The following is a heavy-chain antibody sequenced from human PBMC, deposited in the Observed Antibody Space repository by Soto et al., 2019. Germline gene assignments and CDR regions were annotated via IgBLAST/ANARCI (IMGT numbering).Heavy chain of an antibody. CDR2: IYHSGST. CDR3: ARVGYCSSTSCYGHWFDP. Sequence: PSETLSLTCAVSGGSISSGGYSWSWTRQPPGKGLEWIGYIYHSGSTYYNPSLKSRVTISVDRSKNQSSLKLSSVTAADTAVYYCARVGYCSSTSCYGHWFDPWGQGTLVTVSS. J-gene: IGHJ5*02. D-gene: IGHD2-2*01. CDR1: GGSISSGGYS. V-gene: IGHV4-30-2*01.